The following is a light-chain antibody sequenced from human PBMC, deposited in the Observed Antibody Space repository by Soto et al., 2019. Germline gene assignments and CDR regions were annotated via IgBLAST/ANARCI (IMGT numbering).Light chain of an antibody. CDR3: AAWDDSLSGWL. Sequence: QAVVTQPPSASGTPGQRVTISCSGSSSNIGRHSVFWFQLLPGAAPKLLIYKSGQRPSGVPDRFSGSKSDTSASLAISGLRSEDEADYYCAAWDDSLSGWLFGGGTKLTVL. CDR2: KSG. V-gene: IGLV1-47*01. CDR1: SSNIGRHS. J-gene: IGLJ3*02.